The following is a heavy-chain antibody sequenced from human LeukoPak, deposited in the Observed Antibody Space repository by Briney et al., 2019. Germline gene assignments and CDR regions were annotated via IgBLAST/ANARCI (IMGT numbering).Heavy chain of an antibody. CDR2: ISGSGGRT. J-gene: IGHJ4*02. CDR1: GFTFSSYA. D-gene: IGHD3-16*01. CDR3: AKGDLGYYFDF. V-gene: IGHV3-23*01. Sequence: GGSLRLSCAASGFTFSSYALSWVRQVPGKGLEWVSVISGSGGRTYYADSVKGRFTISRDNSKNTLYVQMNSLRAEDTAVYYCAKGDLGYYFDFWGQGTLVTVS.